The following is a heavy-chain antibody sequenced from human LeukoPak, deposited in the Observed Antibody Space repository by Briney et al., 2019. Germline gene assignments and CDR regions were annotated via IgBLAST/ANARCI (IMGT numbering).Heavy chain of an antibody. J-gene: IGHJ4*02. CDR2: IFYSGST. V-gene: IGHV4-39*07. CDR1: SGSISTSNYY. Sequence: PSETLSLTCTVSSGSISTSNYYWGWVRQPPGKALEWIGNIFYSGSTYYSPSLKSRVTISVDKSKKQFSLKLSSVTAADTAVYYCASQAPQKYFDNWGQGTLVTVSS. CDR3: ASQAPQKYFDN.